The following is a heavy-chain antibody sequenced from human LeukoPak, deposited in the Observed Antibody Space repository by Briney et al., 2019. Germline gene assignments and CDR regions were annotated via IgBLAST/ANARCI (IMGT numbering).Heavy chain of an antibody. V-gene: IGHV3-66*01. D-gene: IGHD6-13*01. CDR2: IYSGGST. CDR1: GFTVSSNY. Sequence: GGSLRLSCAASGFTVSSNYMSWVRQAPGKGLEWVSVIYSGGSTYYADSVKGRFTISRDNSKNTLYLQMNSLRAEDTAVYYCAKVPGFIAAAAYFDYWGQGTLVTVSS. J-gene: IGHJ4*02. CDR3: AKVPGFIAAAAYFDY.